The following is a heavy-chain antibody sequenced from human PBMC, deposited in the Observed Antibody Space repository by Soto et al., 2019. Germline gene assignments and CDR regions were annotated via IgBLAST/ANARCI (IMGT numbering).Heavy chain of an antibody. CDR1: GGSINSGDYY. Sequence: PSETLSLTCTVSGGSINSGDYYWSWIRQPPGKGLEWIGYIYYSGSTYYNPSLKSRVTISVDTSKNQFSLKLSSVTAADTAVYYCARGDGSSWTYYFDYWGQGTLVTVSS. CDR3: ARGDGSSWTYYFDY. D-gene: IGHD6-13*01. CDR2: IYYSGST. J-gene: IGHJ4*02. V-gene: IGHV4-30-4*01.